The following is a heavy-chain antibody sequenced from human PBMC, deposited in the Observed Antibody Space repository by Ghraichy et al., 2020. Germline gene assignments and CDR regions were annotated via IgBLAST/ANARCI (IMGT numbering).Heavy chain of an antibody. J-gene: IGHJ4*02. CDR2: ISGSGGST. V-gene: IGHV3-23*01. CDR3: AKSGRRKYYDFWSGYYTGTLYYFDY. Sequence: GVSLRLSCAASGFTFSSYAMSWVRQAPGKGLEWVSAISGSGGSTYYADSVKGRFTISRDNSKNTLYLQMNSLRAEDTAVYYCAKSGRRKYYDFWSGYYTGTLYYFDYWGQGTLVTVSS. CDR1: GFTFSSYA. D-gene: IGHD3-3*01.